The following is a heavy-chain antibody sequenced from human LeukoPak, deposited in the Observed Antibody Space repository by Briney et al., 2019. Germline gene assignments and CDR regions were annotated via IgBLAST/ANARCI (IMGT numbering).Heavy chain of an antibody. Sequence: GGSLRLSCAASGFTFSNAWMSWVRQAPGKGLEWVGRIKSKTDGGTTDYAAPVKGRFTISRDDSKNTLYLQVNSLKTEDTAVYYCTTHTEYYDFWSGYYRVYYYYGMDVWGQGTTVTVSS. CDR2: IKSKTDGGTT. V-gene: IGHV3-15*01. D-gene: IGHD3-3*01. CDR1: GFTFSNAW. CDR3: TTHTEYYDFWSGYYRVYYYYGMDV. J-gene: IGHJ6*02.